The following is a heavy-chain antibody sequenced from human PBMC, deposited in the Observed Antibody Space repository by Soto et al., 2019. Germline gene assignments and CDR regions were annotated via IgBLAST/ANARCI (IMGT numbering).Heavy chain of an antibody. J-gene: IGHJ5*02. CDR3: ARATGTTWRTRWFDP. V-gene: IGHV4-59*01. CDR1: GASISSYY. D-gene: IGHD1-1*01. Sequence: ETLCLTGPVSGASISSYYWSWIRQPPGKGLEWIGYIYYSGSTNYNPSLKSRVTISVDTSKNQFSLKLSSVTAADTAVYYCARATGTTWRTRWFDPWGQGTLVTV. CDR2: IYYSGST.